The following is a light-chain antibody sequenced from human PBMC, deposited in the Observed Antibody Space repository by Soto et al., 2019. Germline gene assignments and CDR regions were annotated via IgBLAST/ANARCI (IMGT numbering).Light chain of an antibody. CDR3: QQRSNWPQLT. CDR1: QGVGSY. CDR2: DTF. J-gene: IGKJ4*01. Sequence: EIVLTQSPATLSVSPGERVTLSCRASQGVGSYLAWYQQKPGQAPRLLIYDTFNRATGIPARFSGSGSGTDFTLTISSLESEDFAVYYCQQRSNWPQLTFGGGTKLEIK. V-gene: IGKV3-11*01.